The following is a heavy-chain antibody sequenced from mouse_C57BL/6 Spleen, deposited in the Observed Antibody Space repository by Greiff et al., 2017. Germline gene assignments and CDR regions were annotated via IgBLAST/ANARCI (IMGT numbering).Heavy chain of an antibody. V-gene: IGHV1-55*01. Sequence: QVQLQQPGAELVKPGASVKMSCKASGYTFTSYWITWVKQRPGQGLEWIGDIYPGSGSTNYNEKFKSKATLTVDTSSSTAYMQLSSLTSEDSAVYYGARTPSYGSSYDYAMDYWGQGTSVTVSS. CDR2: IYPGSGST. CDR3: ARTPSYGSSYDYAMDY. CDR1: GYTFTSYW. D-gene: IGHD1-1*01. J-gene: IGHJ4*01.